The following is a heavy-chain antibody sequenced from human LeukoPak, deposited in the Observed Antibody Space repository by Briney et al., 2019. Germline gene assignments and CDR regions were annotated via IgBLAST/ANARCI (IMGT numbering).Heavy chain of an antibody. V-gene: IGHV1-2*02. CDR3: ARGGRITMVRGVRNNWFDP. J-gene: IGHJ5*02. CDR1: GYTFTGYY. CDR2: INPNSGGT. Sequence: GASVKVSCKASGYTFTGYYMHWVRQAPGQGLEWMGWINPNSGGTNYAQKFQGRVTMTRDTSISTAYMELSRLRSDDTAVYYCARGGRITMVRGVRNNWFDPWGQGTLVTVSS. D-gene: IGHD3-10*01.